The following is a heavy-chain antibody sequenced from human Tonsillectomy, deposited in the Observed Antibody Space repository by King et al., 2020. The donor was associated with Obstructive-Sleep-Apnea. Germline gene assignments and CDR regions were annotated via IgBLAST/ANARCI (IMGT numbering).Heavy chain of an antibody. D-gene: IGHD6-13*01. CDR1: GFTFSVYA. V-gene: IGHV3-23*04. CDR3: AKDPSSWYSDYPFDY. CDR2: ISGNGGDST. Sequence: VQLVESGGGFVQTGGSLRLSCAASGFTFSVYAMNWVRQAPGKGLEWVSSISGNGGDSTYYADSVKGRFTISRDNSKNTLYLQMNSLRAEDTAVYYCAKDPSSWYSDYPFDYWGQGTLVTVSS. J-gene: IGHJ4*02.